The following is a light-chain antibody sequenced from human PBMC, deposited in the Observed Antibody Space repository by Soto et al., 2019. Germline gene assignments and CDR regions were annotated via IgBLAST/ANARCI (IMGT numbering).Light chain of an antibody. V-gene: IGLV2-11*01. Sequence: QSALTQPRSVSGSPGQSVTISCTGISSDVGGYNYVSWYQQHPGKAPKLMIYDVSKRPSGVPDRFSGSKSGNTASLTISGLHAEDEADYYCCSYAGSYVFGTGTKLTVL. J-gene: IGLJ1*01. CDR2: DVS. CDR3: CSYAGSYV. CDR1: SSDVGGYNY.